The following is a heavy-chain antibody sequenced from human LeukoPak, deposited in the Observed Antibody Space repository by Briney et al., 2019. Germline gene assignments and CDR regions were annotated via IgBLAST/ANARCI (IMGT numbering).Heavy chain of an antibody. D-gene: IGHD2/OR15-2a*01. CDR3: ARVGGIFSESLSLDY. J-gene: IGHJ4*02. CDR1: GFTFSSYW. CDR2: IKQDGSEK. Sequence: GGSLRLSCAASGFTFSSYWMSWVRQAPGKGLEWVANIKQDGSEKYYVDSVKGRFTISRDNAKNSLYLQMNSLRAEDTAVYYCARVGGIFSESLSLDYWGQGTLVTVSS. V-gene: IGHV3-7*01.